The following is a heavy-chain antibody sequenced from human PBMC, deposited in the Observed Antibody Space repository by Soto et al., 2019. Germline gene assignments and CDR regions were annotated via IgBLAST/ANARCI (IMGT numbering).Heavy chain of an antibody. V-gene: IGHV1-69*06. J-gene: IGHJ4*02. CDR1: GYTFTSYD. Sequence: GASVKVSCKASGYTFTSYDINWVRQAPGQGLEWMGGIIPIFGTANYAQKFRGRVTITADKSTSTAYMELSSLRSEDTAVYYCERGGYFDSSNYLAYWGLGTLVTVSS. CDR2: IIPIFGTA. D-gene: IGHD3-22*01. CDR3: ERGGYFDSSNYLAY.